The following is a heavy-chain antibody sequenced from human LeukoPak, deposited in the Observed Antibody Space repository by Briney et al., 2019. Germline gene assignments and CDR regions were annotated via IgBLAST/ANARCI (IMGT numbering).Heavy chain of an antibody. Sequence: ASVKVSCTASGYTFTSYAMNWVRQAPGQGLEWMGWINTNTGNPTYAQGFTGRFVFSLDTSVSTAYLQISSLKAEDTAVYYCARDAPGVREQLVTNHDAFDIWGQGTMVTVSS. D-gene: IGHD6-6*01. V-gene: IGHV7-4-1*02. CDR3: ARDAPGVREQLVTNHDAFDI. J-gene: IGHJ3*02. CDR1: GYTFTSYA. CDR2: INTNTGNP.